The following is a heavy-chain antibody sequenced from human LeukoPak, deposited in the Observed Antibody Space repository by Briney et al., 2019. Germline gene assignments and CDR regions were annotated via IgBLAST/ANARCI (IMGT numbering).Heavy chain of an antibody. V-gene: IGHV1-69*04. CDR3: ARDVIAAAGTDY. J-gene: IGHJ4*02. D-gene: IGHD6-13*01. Sequence: SVRVSCKASGGTFSSYAISWVRQAPGQGLGWMGRIIPILGIANYAQKFQGRVTITADKSTSTAYMELSSLRSEDTAVYYCARDVIAAAGTDYWGQGTLVTVSS. CDR2: IIPILGIA. CDR1: GGTFSSYA.